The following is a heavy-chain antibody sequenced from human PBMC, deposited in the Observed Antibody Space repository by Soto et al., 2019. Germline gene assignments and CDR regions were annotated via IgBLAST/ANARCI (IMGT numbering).Heavy chain of an antibody. Sequence: GGSLRLSCAASGFTFRSYAMSWVRQAPGKGLEWVSAISGSAENTFYAESVKGRFTISRDNSKNTLYLQMNSLRAEDTAIYYCAKDGCSGGDCYANFDSWGQGTLVTVSS. CDR3: AKDGCSGGDCYANFDS. J-gene: IGHJ4*02. CDR2: ISGSAENT. V-gene: IGHV3-23*01. CDR1: GFTFRSYA. D-gene: IGHD2-21*02.